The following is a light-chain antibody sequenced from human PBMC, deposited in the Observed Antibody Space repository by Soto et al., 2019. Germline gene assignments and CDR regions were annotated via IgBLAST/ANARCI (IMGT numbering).Light chain of an antibody. CDR2: DTS. Sequence: QAFVRAERSPTVSPGSTFTLTWGSSTGAVTSGHYPYWFQQKPGQAPRTLIYDTSNKHAWTPARFSGSLLGGKAALTLSGAQPEDEAEYYCLLSYSGASTYVFGTGTKVTVL. V-gene: IGLV7-46*01. CDR3: LLSYSGASTYV. J-gene: IGLJ1*01. CDR1: TGAVTSGHY.